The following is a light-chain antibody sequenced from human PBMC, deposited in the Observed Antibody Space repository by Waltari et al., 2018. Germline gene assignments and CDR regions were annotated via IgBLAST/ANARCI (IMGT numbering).Light chain of an antibody. V-gene: IGLV2-23*02. CDR3: CSYNDGPYV. Sequence: QSALTQPASVSGSPGQSITISCTGTSSAVGTYNLVSWYQQYPGKAPKLMIYEVTKRPSGVSSRFSASRSGNTASLTIAGLQAEDEADYYCCSYNDGPYVFGTGTKVTVL. CDR2: EVT. CDR1: SSAVGTYNL. J-gene: IGLJ1*01.